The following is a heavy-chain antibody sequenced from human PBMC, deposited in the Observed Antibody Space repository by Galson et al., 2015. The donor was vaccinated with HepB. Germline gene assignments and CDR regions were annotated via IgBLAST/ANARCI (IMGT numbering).Heavy chain of an antibody. Sequence: SVKVSCKASGGTFSSYAISWVRQAPGQGLEWMGGIIPIFGTANYAQKFQGRVTITADESTSTAYMELSSLRSEDTAVYYCARDGRMVANGSGDYWGQGTLVAVSS. CDR2: IIPIFGTA. J-gene: IGHJ4*02. CDR3: ARDGRMVANGSGDY. V-gene: IGHV1-69*13. CDR1: GGTFSSYA. D-gene: IGHD5-12*01.